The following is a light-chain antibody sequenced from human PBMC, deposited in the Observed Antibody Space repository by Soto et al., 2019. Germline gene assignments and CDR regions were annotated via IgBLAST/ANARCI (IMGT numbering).Light chain of an antibody. V-gene: IGKV3-20*01. Sequence: EIVLTQSPGTLALSPGERATLSCRASQSLSSNSLAWYQQKPGQAPRLLIYDASSRATGIPDRFSGSGSGTDFTLTIRRLEPEDFAVYYCQQYGTSPTFGGGTKVEIK. CDR1: QSLSSNS. CDR3: QQYGTSPT. J-gene: IGKJ4*01. CDR2: DAS.